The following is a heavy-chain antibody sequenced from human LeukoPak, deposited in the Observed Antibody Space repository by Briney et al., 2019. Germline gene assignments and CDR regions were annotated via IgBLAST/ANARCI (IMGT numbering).Heavy chain of an antibody. D-gene: IGHD3-10*01. CDR3: VCGSGSYNWYFDL. J-gene: IGHJ2*01. CDR1: GGSISSDGFY. V-gene: IGHV4-31*03. Sequence: SEPLSLTCTVSGGSISSDGFYWSWMRPHPGKGLEWIVYIYYSGSTYYNPSLKSRVSISVETSKNQCSLKLSSVTAADTAVYYCVCGSGSYNWYFDLWGRGTLVTVSS. CDR2: IYYSGST.